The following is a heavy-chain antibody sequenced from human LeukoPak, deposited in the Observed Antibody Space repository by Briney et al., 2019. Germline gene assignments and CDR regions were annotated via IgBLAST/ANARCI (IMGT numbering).Heavy chain of an antibody. Sequence: SVKVSCKASGGTFSSYAITWVRQAPGQGLEWMGRIIPILGIANYAQKFQGRVTITADKSTSTAYMELSSLRPEDTAVYYCARDDVVVPADARTTSYYYYGMDVWGQGTTVTVSS. D-gene: IGHD2-2*01. CDR1: GGTFSSYA. J-gene: IGHJ6*02. CDR2: IIPILGIA. V-gene: IGHV1-69*04. CDR3: ARDDVVVPADARTTSYYYYGMDV.